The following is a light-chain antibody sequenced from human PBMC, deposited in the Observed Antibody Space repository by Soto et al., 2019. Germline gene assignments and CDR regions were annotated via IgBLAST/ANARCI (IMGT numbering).Light chain of an antibody. CDR3: QQFGNSPWT. CDR2: GTS. V-gene: IGKV3-20*01. J-gene: IGKJ1*01. Sequence: VLSQSPGRLSLSPGERATLSCRASQSVPSTYFAWYQQKSGQPPRLLISGTSNRATGIPDRFSGSGSGRDFTLTISRLEPEDFAVYFCQQFGNSPWTFGQGTKLDIK. CDR1: QSVPSTY.